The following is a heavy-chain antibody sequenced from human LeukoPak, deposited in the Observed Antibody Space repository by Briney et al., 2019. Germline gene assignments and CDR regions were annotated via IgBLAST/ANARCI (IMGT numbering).Heavy chain of an antibody. CDR3: ARIVPGLGSRWDYFEY. J-gene: IGHJ4*02. D-gene: IGHD6-13*01. CDR2: IKQDGSET. V-gene: IGHV3-7*01. Sequence: GESLRLSCAASGFTFSNYWMTWVRQAPGKGLEWVANIKQDGSETYYVDSVKGRFTISRDNAENSLYLQINSLRAEDTAVYYCARIVPGLGSRWDYFEYWGQGTLVTVSS. CDR1: GFTFSNYW.